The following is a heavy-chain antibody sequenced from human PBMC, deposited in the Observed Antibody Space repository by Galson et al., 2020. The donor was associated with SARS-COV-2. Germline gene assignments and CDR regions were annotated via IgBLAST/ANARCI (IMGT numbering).Heavy chain of an antibody. J-gene: IGHJ6*03. CDR2: INFGGDT. D-gene: IGHD3-16*01. CDR3: ARGRQGVVPSPVLGLGPFYSYYYMDV. CDR1: GGSFSGYS. Sequence: SETLSLTCAVYGGSFSGYSWTWVRQAPGKGLEWIGEINFGGDTKYSPSLRSRVTLSVDTSKNQFSLKLRSVTAADTALYVCARGRQGVVPSPVLGLGPFYSYYYMDVWGKGTTVTVSS. V-gene: IGHV4-34*01.